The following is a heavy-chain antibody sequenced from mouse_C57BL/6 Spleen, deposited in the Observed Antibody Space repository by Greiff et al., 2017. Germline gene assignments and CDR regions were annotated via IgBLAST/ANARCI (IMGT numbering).Heavy chain of an antibody. J-gene: IGHJ1*03. D-gene: IGHD1-1*01. CDR1: GYTFTDYE. V-gene: IGHV1-15*01. CDR3: TRLYYYGSIGYFDV. CDR2: IDPETGGT. Sequence: QVQLQQSGAELVRPGASVTLSCKASGYTFTDYEMHWVKQTPVHGLEWIGAIDPETGGTAYNQKFKGKAILTADKSSSTAYMELRSLTSEDSAVYYCTRLYYYGSIGYFDVWGTGTTVTVSS.